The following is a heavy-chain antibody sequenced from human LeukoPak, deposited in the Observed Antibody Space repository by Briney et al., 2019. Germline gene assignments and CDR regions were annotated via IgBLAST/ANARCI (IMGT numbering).Heavy chain of an antibody. D-gene: IGHD6-19*01. V-gene: IGHV3-53*05. CDR3: ARGIRIAVAGNIDY. Sequence: GGSLRLSCAASGFTVSSNYMSWVRQAPGKGLEWVSTVSGSGHSTFYADSVKGRFTISRDNSKNTLYLQMNSLRAEDTAVYYCARGIRIAVAGNIDYWGQGTLVTVSS. CDR1: GFTVSSNY. J-gene: IGHJ4*02. CDR2: SGSGHST.